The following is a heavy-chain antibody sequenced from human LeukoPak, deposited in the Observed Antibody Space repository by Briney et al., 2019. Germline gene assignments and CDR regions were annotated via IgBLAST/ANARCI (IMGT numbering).Heavy chain of an antibody. CDR1: GGSISSSTNY. J-gene: IGHJ4*02. V-gene: IGHV4-39*01. CDR2: FYFSGST. Sequence: SETLSLTCNVSGGSISSSTNYWGWIRQPPGKRREWIGSFYFSGSTYIHPTLKSRVTISVDTSKNQFSLSLSSVTAADTAVYYCARSDGSGSYYSDYWGQGTLVTVSS. CDR3: ARSDGSGSYYSDY. D-gene: IGHD3-10*01.